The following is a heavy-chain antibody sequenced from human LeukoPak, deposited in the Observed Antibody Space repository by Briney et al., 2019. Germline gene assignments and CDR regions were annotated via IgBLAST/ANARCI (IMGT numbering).Heavy chain of an antibody. Sequence: GGSLRLSCAASGFTVSSNYMNWVRQAPGKGLEWVSVIYSSGSTYYADSVKGRFTISRDNSKNTLYLQMNSLRAEDTAVYYCTRSYYGDLVSWGQGTLVTVSS. CDR3: TRSYYGDLVS. CDR1: GFTVSSNY. D-gene: IGHD3-10*01. J-gene: IGHJ4*02. V-gene: IGHV3-53*01. CDR2: IYSSGST.